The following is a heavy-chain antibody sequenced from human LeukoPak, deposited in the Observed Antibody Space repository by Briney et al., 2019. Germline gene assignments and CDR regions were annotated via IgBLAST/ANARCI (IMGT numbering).Heavy chain of an antibody. CDR1: GYSFASYW. D-gene: IGHD1-14*01. Sequence: GETLKISCKGSGYSFASYWIAWVRQKPGKGLELMGIIYPADSDTRYSPSFQGQVTISADKSITTAYLQWSSLKAADTAIYYCARIPDPSMLLVSAHIANWGQGTLVTVSS. V-gene: IGHV5-51*01. CDR2: IYPADSDT. CDR3: ARIPDPSMLLVSAHIAN. J-gene: IGHJ4*02.